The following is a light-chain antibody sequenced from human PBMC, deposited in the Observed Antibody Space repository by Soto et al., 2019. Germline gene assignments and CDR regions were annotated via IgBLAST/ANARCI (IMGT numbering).Light chain of an antibody. CDR2: DVT. J-gene: IGLJ3*02. CDR3: YSYAGTYTWV. CDR1: SSDVGDYNF. Sequence: QSALTQPRSVSGSPGQSVTISCTGTSSDVGDYNFVSWYQHYAGKAPKLIIYDVTKRLSGVPGCFSGSKSGNTASLTISGLQAEDEADYYCYSYAGTYTWVFGGGTKLTVL. V-gene: IGLV2-11*01.